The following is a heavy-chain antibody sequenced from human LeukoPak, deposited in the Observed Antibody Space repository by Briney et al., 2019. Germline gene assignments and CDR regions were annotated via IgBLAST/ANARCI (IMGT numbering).Heavy chain of an antibody. CDR2: IRYDGSNK. D-gene: IGHD3-10*01. V-gene: IGHV3-30*02. CDR1: GFTFSSYG. CDR3: AKGGYYGSDNWFDP. Sequence: PGGSLRLSCAASGFTFSSYGMHWVRQAPGKGLEWVAFIRYDGSNKYYADSVKGRFTISRDNSKNTLYLQMNSLRAEDTAVYYCAKGGYYGSDNWFDPWGQGTLVTVPS. J-gene: IGHJ5*02.